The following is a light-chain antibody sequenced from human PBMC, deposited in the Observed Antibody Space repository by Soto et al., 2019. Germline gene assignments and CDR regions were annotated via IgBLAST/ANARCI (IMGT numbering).Light chain of an antibody. CDR2: LSS. CDR1: QAILSTH. CDR3: QQYDSSPYT. Sequence: ETVLTQSPGTLSLSPGERATLSCRASQAILSTHLAWYQQKPGQAPRLLMYLSSTRAPGIPDRFSGSGSGTDFTLSISRLEPEDFAVYYCQQYDSSPYTFGQGTKLEIK. J-gene: IGKJ2*01. V-gene: IGKV3-20*01.